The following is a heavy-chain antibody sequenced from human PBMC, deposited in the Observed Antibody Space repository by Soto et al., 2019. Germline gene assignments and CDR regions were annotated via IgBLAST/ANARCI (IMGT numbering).Heavy chain of an antibody. J-gene: IGHJ3*02. V-gene: IGHV3-23*01. CDR2: ISGSGGST. CDR1: GFTFSSYA. Sequence: EVQLLESGGGLVQPGGSLRLSCAASGFTFSSYAMNWVRQAPGKGLEWVVAISGSGGSTYYADSVKGRFTNSRDSSKNTLYLQMNSLRAEDTAVYYCARGNSWSPGLVLDIWGQGTMVTVSS. D-gene: IGHD1-7*01. CDR3: ARGNSWSPGLVLDI.